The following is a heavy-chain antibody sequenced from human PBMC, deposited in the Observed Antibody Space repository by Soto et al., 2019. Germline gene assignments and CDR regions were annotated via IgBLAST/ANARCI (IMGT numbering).Heavy chain of an antibody. V-gene: IGHV3-23*01. CDR3: ARRV. CDR1: GFTFSNYP. CDR2: ISAGGDRT. Sequence: EVQVSESGGGLVQPGGSLRLSCATSGFTFSNYPMNWVRQAPGKGLEWVSGISAGGDRTYYADPVKGRFTIFRDNSKNSVSLRMNRLRVEDTAVYYCARRVWGQGTLVTVSS. J-gene: IGHJ4*02.